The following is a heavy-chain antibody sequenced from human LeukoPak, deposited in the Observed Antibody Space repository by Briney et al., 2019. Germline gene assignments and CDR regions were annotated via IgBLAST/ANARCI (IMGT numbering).Heavy chain of an antibody. CDR2: IYYSGST. J-gene: IGHJ6*03. CDR1: DGSISSYY. CDR3: ARLHDFWSGYTTYYYMDV. V-gene: IGHV4-59*01. Sequence: TSETLSLTCTVSDGSISSYYWCWIRQPPGKGLEWIGYIYYSGSTSYNPSLKSRVTISVDTSKNQFSLKLSSVTAADTAVYYCARLHDFWSGYTTYYYMDVWGKGTTVTVSS. D-gene: IGHD3-3*01.